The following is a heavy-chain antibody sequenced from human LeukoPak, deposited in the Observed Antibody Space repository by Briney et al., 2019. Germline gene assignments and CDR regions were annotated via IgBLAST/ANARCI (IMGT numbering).Heavy chain of an antibody. CDR1: GGSISSGSYY. D-gene: IGHD2/OR15-2a*01. CDR2: IYTSGST. V-gene: IGHV4-61*02. J-gene: IGHJ3*02. CDR3: AREISGIRGDAFDI. Sequence: SETLSLTCTVSGGSISSGSYYWSWIRQPAGKGLEWIGRIYTSGSTNYNPSLKSRVTISVDTSKNQFSLKLSSVTAADTAVYYCAREISGIRGDAFDIWGQGTMVTVSS.